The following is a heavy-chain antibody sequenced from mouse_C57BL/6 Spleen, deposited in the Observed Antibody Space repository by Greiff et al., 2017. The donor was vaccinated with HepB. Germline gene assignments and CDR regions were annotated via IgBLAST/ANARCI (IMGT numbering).Heavy chain of an antibody. V-gene: IGHV1-69*01. CDR1: GYTFTSYW. CDR3: ASELGPFAY. CDR2: IDPSDSYT. Sequence: QVQLQQPGAELVMPGASVKLSCKASGYTFTSYWMHWVKQRPGQGLEWIGEIDPSDSYTNYNQKFKGKSTLTVDKSSSTAYMQLSSLTSEVSAVYYCASELGPFAYWGQGTLVTVSA. D-gene: IGHD4-1*01. J-gene: IGHJ3*01.